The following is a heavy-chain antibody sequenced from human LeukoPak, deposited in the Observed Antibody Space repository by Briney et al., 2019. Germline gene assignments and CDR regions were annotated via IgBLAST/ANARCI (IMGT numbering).Heavy chain of an antibody. CDR2: IYSGGST. V-gene: IGHV3-53*01. CDR1: GFTVSSNY. J-gene: IGHJ4*02. D-gene: IGHD1-26*01. CDR3: AKQERGSYYEVFDY. Sequence: GGSLRLSCAASGFTVSSNYMSWVRQAPGKGLEWVSVIYSGGSTYYADSVKGRFTISRDNSKNTLYLQMNSLRAEDTAVYYCAKQERGSYYEVFDYWGQGTLVTVSS.